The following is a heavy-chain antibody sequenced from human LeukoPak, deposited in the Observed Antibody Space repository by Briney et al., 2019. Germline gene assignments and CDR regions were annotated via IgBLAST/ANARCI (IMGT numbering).Heavy chain of an antibody. CDR1: GFTFSSYG. D-gene: IGHD1-1*01. CDR3: AKVPGLSRTGYFDY. Sequence: GGSLRLSCAASGFTFSSYGMHWVRQAPGKGLEWVAVISYDGSNKYYADSVKGRFTISRDNSKNTLYLQMNSLRAEDTAVYYCAKVPGLSRTGYFDYWGQGTLVTVSS. CDR2: ISYDGSNK. V-gene: IGHV3-30*18. J-gene: IGHJ4*02.